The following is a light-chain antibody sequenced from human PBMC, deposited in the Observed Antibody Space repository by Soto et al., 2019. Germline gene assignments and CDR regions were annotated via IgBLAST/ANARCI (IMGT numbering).Light chain of an antibody. V-gene: IGKV4-1*01. CDR2: WAS. CDR3: QQYFHTQS. CDR1: QSVLYSSNNKNQ. J-gene: IGKJ1*01. Sequence: DIVMTQSPDSLAVSLGERATINCKSSQSVLYSSNNKNQLAWYQQKPGQPPKLLIYWASTRESGVPDRFVGSGSATDFTLAITNVQADDVGVYYCQQYFHTQSFGQGTKVDIK.